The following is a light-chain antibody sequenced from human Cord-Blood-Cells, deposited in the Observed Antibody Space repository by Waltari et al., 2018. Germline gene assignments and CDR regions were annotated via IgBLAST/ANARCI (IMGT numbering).Light chain of an antibody. Sequence: QSALTQPASVSGSPGQSITISCTGTSSDVGSYHLVSCYQQPPGKAPKLMIYEGSKRPSGVSNLFSGSKSGNTASLTISGLQAEDEADYYCCSYAGSSTVFGGGTKLTVL. CDR3: CSYAGSSTV. J-gene: IGLJ3*02. CDR1: SSDVGSYHL. V-gene: IGLV2-23*01. CDR2: EGS.